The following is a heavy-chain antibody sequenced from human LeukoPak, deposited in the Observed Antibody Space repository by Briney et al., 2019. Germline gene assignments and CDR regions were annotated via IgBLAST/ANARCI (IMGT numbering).Heavy chain of an antibody. CDR3: ARVFSGYDRSDY. Sequence: GGSLRLSCAASGFTFGIYWMSWVRQAPGKGLEWVANIKQDGSEKYYVDSVKGRFTISRDNANNSLYLQMNSLTAEDTAVYYCARVFSGYDRSDYWGQGTLVTVSS. CDR2: IKQDGSEK. CDR1: GFTFGIYW. D-gene: IGHD5-12*01. V-gene: IGHV3-7*01. J-gene: IGHJ4*02.